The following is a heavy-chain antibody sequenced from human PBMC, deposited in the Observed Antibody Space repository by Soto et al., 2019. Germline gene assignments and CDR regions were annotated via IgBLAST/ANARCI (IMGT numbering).Heavy chain of an antibody. J-gene: IGHJ6*02. D-gene: IGHD3-10*01. CDR3: ARGITMVQNGMDV. CDR1: GFTFSDYY. CDR2: ISSSGSTI. Sequence: SLRLSCAAPGFTFSDYYMSWIRQDQGKGLEWVSYISSSGSTIYYADSVKGRFTISRDNAKNSLYLQMNSLRAEDTAVYYCARGITMVQNGMDVWGQGTTVTVSS. V-gene: IGHV3-11*04.